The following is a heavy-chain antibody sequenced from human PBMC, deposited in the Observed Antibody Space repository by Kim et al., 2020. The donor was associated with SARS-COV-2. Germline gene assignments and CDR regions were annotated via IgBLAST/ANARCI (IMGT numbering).Heavy chain of an antibody. Sequence: SETLSLTCTVSGGSISSSSYYWGWIRQPPGKGLEWIGSIYYSGSTYYNPSLKSRVTISVDTSKNQFSLKLSSVTAADTAVYYCARHWDGSGSYYFSVRGDYYGMDVWGQGTTVTVSS. CDR3: ARHWDGSGSYYFSVRGDYYGMDV. CDR1: GGSISSSSYY. CDR2: IYYSGST. D-gene: IGHD3-10*01. J-gene: IGHJ6*02. V-gene: IGHV4-39*01.